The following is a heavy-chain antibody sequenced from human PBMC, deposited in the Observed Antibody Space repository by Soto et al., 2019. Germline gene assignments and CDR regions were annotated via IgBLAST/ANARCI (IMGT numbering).Heavy chain of an antibody. Sequence: SETLSLTCAVSGGSISSGGYSWSWIRQPPGKGLEWIGYIYHSGSTYYNPSLKSRVTISIDRSKNQFSLKLSSVTAADTAVYYCARAFGRNWFDPWGQGTLVTVSS. CDR3: ARAFGRNWFDP. J-gene: IGHJ5*02. V-gene: IGHV4-30-2*01. CDR1: GGSISSGGYS. CDR2: IYHSGST. D-gene: IGHD3-10*01.